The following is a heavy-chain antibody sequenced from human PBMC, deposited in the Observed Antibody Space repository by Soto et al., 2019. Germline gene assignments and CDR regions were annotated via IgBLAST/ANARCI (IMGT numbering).Heavy chain of an antibody. CDR3: MRSYGDSYYFYYGMDV. V-gene: IGHV5-51*01. Sequence: GESLKISCEGYGFIFSTYKIGLVRQMPGKGLEWMGIINPDDSDTRYGPSFQGQVTISADKSINTAYLQWSSLKASDTAIYYCMRSYGDSYYFYYGMDVWGQGTTVTVSS. J-gene: IGHJ6*02. CDR1: GFIFSTYK. D-gene: IGHD4-17*01. CDR2: INPDDSDT.